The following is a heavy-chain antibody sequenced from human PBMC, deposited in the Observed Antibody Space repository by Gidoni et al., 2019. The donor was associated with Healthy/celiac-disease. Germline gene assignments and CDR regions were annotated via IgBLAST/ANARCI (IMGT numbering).Heavy chain of an antibody. Sequence: QVQLQESGPGLVKPSQTLSLTCTVSGGSISSGGYYWIWIRQHPGKGLEWIGYIYYSGSTYYNPSLKSRVTISVDTSKNQFSLKLSSVTAADTAVYYCARDYYGSGSYYIHYGMDVWGQGTTVTVSS. D-gene: IGHD3-10*01. CDR2: IYYSGST. CDR1: GGSISSGGYY. V-gene: IGHV4-31*03. CDR3: ARDYYGSGSYYIHYGMDV. J-gene: IGHJ6*02.